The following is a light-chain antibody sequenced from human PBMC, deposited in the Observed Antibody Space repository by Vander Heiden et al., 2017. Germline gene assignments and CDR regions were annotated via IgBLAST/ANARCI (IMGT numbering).Light chain of an antibody. J-gene: IGLJ3*02. Sequence: QSALTQPRSVSGSPGQSVTISCSGTSSDVGAYDSVSRYQQHPGKAPKLLIYDVTKWPSGVPDRFSGSKSGNTATLTISGLLTEDEADYYCCSYAGSYTWVFGGGTKVTVL. V-gene: IGLV2-11*01. CDR2: DVT. CDR3: CSYAGSYTWV. CDR1: SSDVGAYDS.